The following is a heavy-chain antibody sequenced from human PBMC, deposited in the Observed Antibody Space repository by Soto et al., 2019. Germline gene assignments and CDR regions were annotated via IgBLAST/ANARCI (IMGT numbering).Heavy chain of an antibody. V-gene: IGHV3-15*01. CDR2: IQSKTDGGTT. CDR3: TAGIVVVIPSGMDG. J-gene: IGHJ6*02. CDR1: GFTFSNAW. D-gene: IGHD3-22*01. Sequence: EVQLVESGGGLVKPGGSLRLSCAASGFTFSNAWMSWVRQAPGKGLEWVGRIQSKTDGGTTDYAAPVKGRFTISRDDSKNRLYLQMNGLKTEDTAVYYCTAGIVVVIPSGMDGWGQGTTVTVSS.